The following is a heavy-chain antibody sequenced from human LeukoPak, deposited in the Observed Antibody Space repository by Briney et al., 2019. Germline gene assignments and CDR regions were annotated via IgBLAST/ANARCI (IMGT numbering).Heavy chain of an antibody. D-gene: IGHD4-17*01. Sequence: GGSLRLSCAASGFTFSDYYMSWIRQAPGKWLEWVSYISSSSSYTNYADSVKGRFTISRDNAKNSLYLQMNSLRAEDTAVYYCARHQWTTSRGDYRYYYGMDVWGQGTTVTVSS. CDR1: GFTFSDYY. J-gene: IGHJ6*02. V-gene: IGHV3-11*03. CDR2: ISSSSSYT. CDR3: ARHQWTTSRGDYRYYYGMDV.